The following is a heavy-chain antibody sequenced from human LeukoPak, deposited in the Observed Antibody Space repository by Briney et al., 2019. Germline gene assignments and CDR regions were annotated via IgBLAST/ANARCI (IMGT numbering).Heavy chain of an antibody. CDR2: IFSTGST. CDR1: GGSITSGTYY. J-gene: IGHJ3*02. D-gene: IGHD3-10*01. CDR3: ARGAYGSGSGNGFNI. Sequence: SQTLSLTCTVSGGSITSGTYYWSWIRQPAGTGLEWIGRIFSTGSTNYNPSLKSRVTMSVDTSKNQFSLNLSSVTAADTAVYYCARGAYGSGSGNGFNIWGQGTTVTVSS. V-gene: IGHV4-61*02.